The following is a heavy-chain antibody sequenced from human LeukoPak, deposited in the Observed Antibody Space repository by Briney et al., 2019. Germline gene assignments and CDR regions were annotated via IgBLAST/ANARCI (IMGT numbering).Heavy chain of an antibody. V-gene: IGHV3-23*01. Sequence: GGSLRLSCAASGFIFRTSAMNWVRQAPGKGLEWLCGISGSGNGTYYVDSVKGRFTISRDNSQNMVYLLMNSLTVEDAATYYCAKRTMSAFDSWGQGTLLIVSS. J-gene: IGHJ4*02. CDR1: GFIFRTSA. CDR3: AKRTMSAFDS. CDR2: ISGSGNGT.